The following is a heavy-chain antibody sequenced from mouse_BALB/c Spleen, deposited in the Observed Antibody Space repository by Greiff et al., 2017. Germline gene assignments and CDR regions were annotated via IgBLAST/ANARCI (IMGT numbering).Heavy chain of an antibody. CDR1: GYTFTSYY. Sequence: QVHVKQSGAELVKPGASVKLSCKASGYTFTSYYMYWVKQRPGQGLEWIGEINPSNGGTNFNEKFKSKATLTVDKSSSTAYMQLSSLTSEDSAVYYCTRWSGYYYAMDYWGQGTSVTVSS. J-gene: IGHJ4*01. CDR3: TRWSGYYYAMDY. D-gene: IGHD3-1*01. V-gene: IGHV1S81*02. CDR2: INPSNGGT.